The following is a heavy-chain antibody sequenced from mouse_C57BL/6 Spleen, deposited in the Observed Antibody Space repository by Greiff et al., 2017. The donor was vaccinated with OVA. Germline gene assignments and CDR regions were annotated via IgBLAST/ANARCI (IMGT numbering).Heavy chain of an antibody. D-gene: IGHD2-3*01. CDR3: ATYDSYSAWFAY. Sequence: QVQLQQPGTELVKPGASVKLSCKASGYTFTSYWMHWVKQRPGQGLEWIGNINPSNGGTNYNEKLKSKATLTVDKSSSTAYMQPSSLTSEDSAVYYCATYDSYSAWFAYWGQGTLVTVSA. J-gene: IGHJ3*01. CDR2: INPSNGGT. V-gene: IGHV1-53*01. CDR1: GYTFTSYW.